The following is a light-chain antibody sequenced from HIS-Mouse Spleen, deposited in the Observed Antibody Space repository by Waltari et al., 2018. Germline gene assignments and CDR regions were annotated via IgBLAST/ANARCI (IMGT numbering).Light chain of an antibody. CDR3: QTWGTGILVV. Sequence: QLVLTQSPSASASLGASVKLTCTLSSGHSSYAIAWHQQQPEKGPRYLMKLNSDGSHSKGDGIPDRFSGSSSGAERYLTISSLQSEDEADYYSQTWGTGILVVFGGGTKLTVL. CDR2: LNSDGSH. V-gene: IGLV4-69*01. J-gene: IGLJ2*01. CDR1: SGHSSYA.